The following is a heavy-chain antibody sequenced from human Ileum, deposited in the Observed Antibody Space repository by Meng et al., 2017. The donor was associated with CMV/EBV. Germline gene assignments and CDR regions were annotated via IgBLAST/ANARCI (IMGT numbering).Heavy chain of an antibody. V-gene: IGHV3-7*01. D-gene: IGHD2-15*01. Sequence: GGSLRLSCAASAFTFSSYWMTWVRHAPGKGLEWVASINRDASEIHYLDSVKGRFTISRGNAKNTLYLQMNSLGVDDTAIYYCARDSFPYSSDKWGQGTLVTVSS. CDR2: INRDASEI. CDR1: AFTFSSYW. CDR3: ARDSFPYSSDK. J-gene: IGHJ4*01.